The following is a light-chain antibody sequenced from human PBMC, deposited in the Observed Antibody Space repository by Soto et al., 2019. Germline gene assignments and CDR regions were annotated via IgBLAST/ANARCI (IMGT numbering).Light chain of an antibody. V-gene: IGKV1-5*03. CDR3: LQYNSHSWT. J-gene: IGKJ1*01. Sequence: DTQMTQSPSTLSASVGDRVTITCRASQNINSWLAWYQHKPGKAPKLLIYKASSLESGVPTRFSGSGAGTEFTLTISTLQREDFVSYYCLQYNSHSWTFGQETKVEMK. CDR1: QNINSW. CDR2: KAS.